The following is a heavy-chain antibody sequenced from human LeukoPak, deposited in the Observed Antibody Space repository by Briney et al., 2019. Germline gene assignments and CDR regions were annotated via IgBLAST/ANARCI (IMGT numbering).Heavy chain of an antibody. Sequence: ASETLSLTCSVSGGSMSTYYWSWIRQPPGKGLEWIGYIYDSGSTGYNPSLKSPVTISADTSKNQFSLKLSSVSAADTAIYYCARSRRPTAMYAFDIWGQGTMVTVSS. D-gene: IGHD2-2*01. CDR3: ARSRRPTAMYAFDI. J-gene: IGHJ3*02. CDR2: IYDSGST. V-gene: IGHV4-59*01. CDR1: GGSMSTYY.